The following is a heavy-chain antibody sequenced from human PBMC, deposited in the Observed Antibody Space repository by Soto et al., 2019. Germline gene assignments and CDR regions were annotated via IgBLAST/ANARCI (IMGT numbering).Heavy chain of an antibody. J-gene: IGHJ6*02. CDR2: ISAYNGNT. V-gene: IGHV1-18*04. CDR1: GYTFTSYG. D-gene: IGHD6-13*01. CDR3: ARGAKRQQLGNADYYYYGMDV. Sequence: ASVKFSCKASGYTFTSYGITWVRQAPGQGLEWMGWISAYNGNTNSAQKLQGRVTMTTDTSTSTAYMELRSLRSDDTAVYYCARGAKRQQLGNADYYYYGMDVWGQGTTVTVSS.